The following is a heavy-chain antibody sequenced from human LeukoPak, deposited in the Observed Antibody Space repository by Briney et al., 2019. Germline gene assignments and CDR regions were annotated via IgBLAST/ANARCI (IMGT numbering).Heavy chain of an antibody. Sequence: SVKVSCKASGGTFSSYAISWVRQAPGQGLEWMGRIIPIFGTANYAQKFQGRVTITTDESTSTAYMELSSLRSEDTAVYYCARAFGDSIKDDAFDIWGQGTMVTVSS. J-gene: IGHJ3*02. D-gene: IGHD3-22*01. CDR1: GGTFSSYA. CDR2: IIPIFGTA. V-gene: IGHV1-69*05. CDR3: ARAFGDSIKDDAFDI.